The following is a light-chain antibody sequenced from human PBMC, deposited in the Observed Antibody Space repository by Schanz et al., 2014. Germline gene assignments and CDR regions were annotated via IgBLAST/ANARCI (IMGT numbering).Light chain of an antibody. CDR3: SSYGGSNFVV. CDR2: EVS. CDR1: SSDVGSYNL. J-gene: IGLJ2*01. V-gene: IGLV2-23*02. Sequence: QSALTQPASVSGSPGQSITISCTGTSSDVGSYNLVSWYQQHPGKAPKLMIYEVSKRPSGVSTRFSGSKSGNTASLTISGLQAEDEADYYCSSYGGSNFVVFGGGTKLTVL.